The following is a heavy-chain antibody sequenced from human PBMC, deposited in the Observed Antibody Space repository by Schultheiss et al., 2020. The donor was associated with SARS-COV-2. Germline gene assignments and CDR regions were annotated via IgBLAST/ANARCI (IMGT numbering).Heavy chain of an antibody. CDR1: GFTVSSNY. V-gene: IGHV3-30*03. Sequence: GGSLRLSCAASGFTVSSNYMSWVRQAPGKGLEWVAVISYDGSNKKYADSVKGRFTISRDNSKNTVYLQMNSLRAEDTAVYYCATDTFYNDRSGYYSFDYWGQGTLVTVSS. D-gene: IGHD3-22*01. CDR2: ISYDGSNK. CDR3: ATDTFYNDRSGYYSFDY. J-gene: IGHJ4*02.